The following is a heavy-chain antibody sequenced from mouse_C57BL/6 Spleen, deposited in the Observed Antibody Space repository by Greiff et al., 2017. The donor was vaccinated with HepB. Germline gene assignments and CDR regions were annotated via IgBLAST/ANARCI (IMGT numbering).Heavy chain of an antibody. CDR3: SREEFITTVFDY. V-gene: IGHV1-59*01. D-gene: IGHD1-1*01. CDR1: GYTFTSYW. Sequence: VQLQQPGAELVRPGTSVKLSCKASGYTFTSYWMHWVKQRPGQGLEWIGVIDPSDSYTNYNQKFKGKATLTVDTSSSTAYMQFSSLTSEDSAVYYCSREEFITTVFDYWGQGTTLTVSS. CDR2: IDPSDSYT. J-gene: IGHJ2*01.